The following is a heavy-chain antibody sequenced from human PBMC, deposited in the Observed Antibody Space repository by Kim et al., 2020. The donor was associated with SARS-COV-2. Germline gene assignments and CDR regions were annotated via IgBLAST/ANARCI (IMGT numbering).Heavy chain of an antibody. J-gene: IGHJ4*02. Sequence: ASVKVSCKASGYTFTSYDINWVRQATGQGLEWMGWMNPNSGNTGYAQKFQGRVTMTRNTSISTAYMELSSLRSEDTAVYYCARGRAPITMVRGVISLVLPVHYYFDYWGQGTLVTVSS. CDR1: GYTFTSYD. CDR3: ARGRAPITMVRGVISLVLPVHYYFDY. D-gene: IGHD3-10*01. CDR2: MNPNSGNT. V-gene: IGHV1-8*01.